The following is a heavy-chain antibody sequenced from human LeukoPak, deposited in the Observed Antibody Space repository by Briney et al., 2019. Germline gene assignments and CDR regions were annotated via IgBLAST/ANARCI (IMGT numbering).Heavy chain of an antibody. CDR2: INPVDSDT. CDR1: GYNFAIYW. V-gene: IGHV5-51*01. J-gene: IGHJ4*02. Sequence: GESLKISCKGSGYNFAIYWIAWVRQMPGKRLEWMGIINPVDSDTRYSPSFQGQVTISVDKSISTAYLQWSSLKASDTATYYCARQGLQQLTPLDYWGQGTLVTVSS. CDR3: ARQGLQQLTPLDY. D-gene: IGHD6-13*01.